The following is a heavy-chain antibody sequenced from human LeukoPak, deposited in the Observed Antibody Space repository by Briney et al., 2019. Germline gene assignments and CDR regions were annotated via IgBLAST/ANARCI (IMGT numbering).Heavy chain of an antibody. Sequence: GGSLRLSCAASGFTFSSYAMHWVRQAPGKGLEWVAVISYDGSNKYYADSVKGGFTISRDNSKNTLYLQMNSLRAEDTAVYYCARDRQLWLPASYGMDVWGQGTTVTVSS. CDR3: ARDRQLWLPASYGMDV. CDR1: GFTFSSYA. V-gene: IGHV3-30*04. J-gene: IGHJ6*02. CDR2: ISYDGSNK. D-gene: IGHD5-18*01.